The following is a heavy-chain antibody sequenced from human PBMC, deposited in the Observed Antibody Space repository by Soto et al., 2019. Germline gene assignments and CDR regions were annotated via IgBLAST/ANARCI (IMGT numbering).Heavy chain of an antibody. J-gene: IGHJ6*02. CDR2: IYYSGST. CDR1: GGSISSSSYY. Sequence: SETLSLTCTVSGGSISSSSYYWGWIRQPPGKGLEWIGSIYYSGSTYYNPSLKSRVTISVDTSKNQFSLKLSSVTAADTAVYYCARQDYYYGMDVWGQGTTVTVSS. CDR3: ARQDYYYGMDV. V-gene: IGHV4-39*01.